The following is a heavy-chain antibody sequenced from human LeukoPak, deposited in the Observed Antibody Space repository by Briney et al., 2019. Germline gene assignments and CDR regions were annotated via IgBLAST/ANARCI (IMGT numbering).Heavy chain of an antibody. CDR2: ISGSGGST. D-gene: IGHD3-10*01. J-gene: IGHJ4*02. CDR3: AKDLGTMVRGVITKFFDY. CDR1: GFTFSSYG. V-gene: IGHV3-23*01. Sequence: GGSLRLSCAASGFTFSSYGMSWVRQAPGKGLEWVSAISGSGGSTYYADSVKGRFTISRDNSKNTLYLQMNSLRAEDTAVYYCAKDLGTMVRGVITKFFDYWGQGTLATVSS.